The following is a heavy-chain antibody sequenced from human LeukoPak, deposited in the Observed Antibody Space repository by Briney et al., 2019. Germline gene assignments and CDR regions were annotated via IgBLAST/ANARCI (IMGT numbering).Heavy chain of an antibody. D-gene: IGHD2-2*01. CDR2: IYPGDSDT. CDR3: ARSCSSTSCYLTDAFDI. J-gene: IGHJ3*02. CDR1: GYRFTSYW. Sequence: GESLKISCKGSGYRFTSYWIGWVRQMPGKGLEWMGIIYPGDSDTRYSPSFQGQVIISADKSISTAYLQWSSLKASDTAIYYCARSCSSTSCYLTDAFDIWGQGTMVTVSS. V-gene: IGHV5-51*01.